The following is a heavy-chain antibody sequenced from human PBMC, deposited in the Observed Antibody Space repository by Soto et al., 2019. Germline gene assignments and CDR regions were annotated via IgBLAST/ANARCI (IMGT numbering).Heavy chain of an antibody. CDR1: GYTFTSYA. CDR2: INAGNGNT. Sequence: ASVKVSCKASGYTFTSYAMHWLRQAPGQRLEWMGWINAGNGNTKYSQKFQGRVTITRDTSASTAYMELSSLRSEDTAVYYCARCGYYGSGSYYYGMDVWGQGTTVTVSS. CDR3: ARCGYYGSGSYYYGMDV. V-gene: IGHV1-3*01. J-gene: IGHJ6*02. D-gene: IGHD3-10*01.